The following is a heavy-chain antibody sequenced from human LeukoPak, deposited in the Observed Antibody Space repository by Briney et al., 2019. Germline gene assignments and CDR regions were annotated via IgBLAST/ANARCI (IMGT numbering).Heavy chain of an antibody. D-gene: IGHD6-13*01. CDR1: GGSISSGGYS. CDR3: ARAWTSAGRFDF. CDR2: IYHSGST. Sequence: PSETLSLTCAVSGGSISSGGYSWSWIRQPPGKGLEWIGYIYHSGSTYYNPSLKSRLTISVDTSRNQFSLKLSSVTAADTAVYYCARAWTSAGRFDFWGQGTLVPVSS. V-gene: IGHV4-30-2*05. J-gene: IGHJ4*02.